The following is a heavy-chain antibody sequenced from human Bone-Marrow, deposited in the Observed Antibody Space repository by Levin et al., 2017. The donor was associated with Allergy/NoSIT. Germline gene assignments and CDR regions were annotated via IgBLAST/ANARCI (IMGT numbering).Heavy chain of an antibody. CDR2: ISYDGTTT. J-gene: IGHJ4*02. CDR1: GFTFSGFS. D-gene: IGHD2-21*02. CDR3: ARSGVVVETAIFDY. Sequence: PGGSLRLSCVASGFTFSGFSMHWVRQTPGKGLEWVADISYDGTTTYYADSVKGRFTISRDNSKKTLFLQMNSLRTDDTAVYYCARSGVVVETAIFDYWGQGTLVTVSS. V-gene: IGHV3-30-3*01.